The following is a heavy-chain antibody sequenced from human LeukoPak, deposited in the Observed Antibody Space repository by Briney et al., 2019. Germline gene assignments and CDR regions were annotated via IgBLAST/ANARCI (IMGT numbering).Heavy chain of an antibody. D-gene: IGHD5-12*01. CDR3: ARNAATTNYYYYYYMDV. J-gene: IGHJ6*03. Sequence: SETLSLTCTVSGYSISSGYYWGWIRQPPGKGLEWIGSIHHSGSTYYNPSLKSRVTISVDTSKNQFSLKLSSVTAADTAVYYCARNAATTNYYYYYYMDVWGKGTTVTISS. CDR1: GYSISSGYY. V-gene: IGHV4-38-2*02. CDR2: IHHSGST.